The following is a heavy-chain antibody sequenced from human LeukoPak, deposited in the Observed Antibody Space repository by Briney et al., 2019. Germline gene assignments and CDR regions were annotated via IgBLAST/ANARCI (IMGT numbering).Heavy chain of an antibody. CDR2: IWYDGSNK. V-gene: IGHV3-33*01. CDR1: GFTFSSYG. Sequence: GGSLRLFCAASGFTFSSYGMHWVRQAPGKGLEWVAVIWYDGSNKYYADSVKGRFTISRDNSKNTLYLQMNSLRAEDTAVYYCARIDLLYGSGSPNETPNKGANDYWGQGTLVTVSS. J-gene: IGHJ4*02. D-gene: IGHD3-10*01. CDR3: ARIDLLYGSGSPNETPNKGANDY.